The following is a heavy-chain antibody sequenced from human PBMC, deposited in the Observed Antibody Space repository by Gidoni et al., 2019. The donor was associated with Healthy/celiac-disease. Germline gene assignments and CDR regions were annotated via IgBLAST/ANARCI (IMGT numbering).Heavy chain of an antibody. J-gene: IGHJ4*02. Sequence: EVQLVESGGGLVQPGGSLRLSCAASGFTFSRYWMSCVRQAPEKGLEWVANRKQDGSENYYVDSVKGRFTITRDNAKNSLYLQMNRLGAEDTAVYYCARDIGGDTAMVMNIFVYWGQGTLVTLSS. CDR1: GFTFSRYW. V-gene: IGHV3-7*01. D-gene: IGHD5-18*01. CDR3: ARDIGGDTAMVMNIFVY. CDR2: RKQDGSEN.